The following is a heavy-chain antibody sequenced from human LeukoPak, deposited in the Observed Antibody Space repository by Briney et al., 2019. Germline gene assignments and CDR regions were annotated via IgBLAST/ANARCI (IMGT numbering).Heavy chain of an antibody. D-gene: IGHD3-10*01. CDR2: INPNSGGT. V-gene: IGHV1-2*02. CDR3: ARARAYGSGNWFDP. Sequence: ASVTVSCKASGYTFTGHYMHWVRQAPGQGLEWMGWINPNSGGTNYAQKFQGRVTMTRDTSISTAYMELSRLRSDDTAVYYCARARAYGSGNWFDPWGQGTLVTVSS. CDR1: GYTFTGHY. J-gene: IGHJ5*02.